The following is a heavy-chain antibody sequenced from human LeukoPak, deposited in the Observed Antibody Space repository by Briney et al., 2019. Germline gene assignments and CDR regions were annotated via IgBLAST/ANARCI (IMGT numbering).Heavy chain of an antibody. D-gene: IGHD6-13*01. J-gene: IGHJ6*02. CDR2: ISNSGGST. V-gene: IGHV3-64*01. Sequence: PGGSLRLSCVASGFIFSRYGMHWVRQAPGKGLEYVSAISNSGGSTYYANSVKGRFTISRDNSKNTLYLQMGSLRGEDMAVYYCARGLITGAAGTYYYYGMDVCGQGNTVTVSS. CDR1: GFIFSRYG. CDR3: ARGLITGAAGTYYYYGMDV.